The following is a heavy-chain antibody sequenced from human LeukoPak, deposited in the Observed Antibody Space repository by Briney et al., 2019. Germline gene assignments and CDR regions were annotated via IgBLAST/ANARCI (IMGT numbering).Heavy chain of an antibody. CDR1: GYSFTSYW. CDR3: ARGRGPYYDSSGTDAFDI. CDR2: MNPNSGNT. D-gene: IGHD3-22*01. J-gene: IGHJ3*02. Sequence: GESLKISCKGSGYSFTSYWIGWVRQATGQGLEWMGWMNPNSGNTGYAQKFQGRVTMTRNTSISTAYMELSSLRSEDTAVYYCARGRGPYYDSSGTDAFDIWGQGTMVTVSS. V-gene: IGHV1-8*02.